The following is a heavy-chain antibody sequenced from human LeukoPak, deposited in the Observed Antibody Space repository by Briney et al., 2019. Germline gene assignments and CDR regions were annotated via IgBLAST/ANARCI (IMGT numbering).Heavy chain of an antibody. D-gene: IGHD1-26*01. CDR3: ASGSGSYNDAFDI. CDR2: IIPILGIA. V-gene: IGHV1-69*02. CDR1: GGTFSSYT. Sequence: SVKVSCKASGGTFSSYTISWVRQAPGQGLEWMGRIIPILGIANYAQKFQGRVTITADKSTSTAYMELSSLRSEDTAVYYCASGSGSYNDAFDIWGQGTMVTVSS. J-gene: IGHJ3*02.